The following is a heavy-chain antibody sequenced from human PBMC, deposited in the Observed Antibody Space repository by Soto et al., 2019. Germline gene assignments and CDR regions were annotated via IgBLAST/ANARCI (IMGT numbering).Heavy chain of an antibody. CDR1: VYIFTSYW. V-gene: IGHV5-51*01. J-gene: IGHJ4*01. D-gene: IGHD2-2*01. Sequence: GESLKISCKTSVYIFTSYWIGWVRQMPGKGMEWMGNIYPYDSDTRYSPSFQGQVTISADTSITTAYLQWSGLRASDTAMYFCARHLVGSTRGNLDYWGQGTLLTVSS. CDR3: ARHLVGSTRGNLDY. CDR2: IYPYDSDT.